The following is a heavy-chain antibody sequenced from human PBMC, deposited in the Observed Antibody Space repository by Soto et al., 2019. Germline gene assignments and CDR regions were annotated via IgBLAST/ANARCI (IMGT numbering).Heavy chain of an antibody. Sequence: GGSLRLSCAASGFTFSYYYMSWIRQAPGKGLEWVSYISSSSSYTNYADSVKGRFTISRDNAKYSLYLQMNSLRAEDTAVYYCARVYYDYVWGEGAFDIWGQGTMVTVSS. CDR3: ARVYYDYVWGEGAFDI. CDR1: GFTFSYYY. D-gene: IGHD3-16*01. V-gene: IGHV3-11*06. CDR2: ISSSSSYT. J-gene: IGHJ3*02.